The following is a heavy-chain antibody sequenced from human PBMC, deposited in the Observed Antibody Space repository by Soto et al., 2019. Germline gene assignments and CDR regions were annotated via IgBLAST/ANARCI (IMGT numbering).Heavy chain of an antibody. CDR3: ARGGWRQIDY. D-gene: IGHD3-3*01. V-gene: IGHV4-59*08. Sequence: QVQLQESGPGLVKPSETLSLTCTVSGGSISSYYWSWIRQPPGKGLEWIGYFYYSGTTNYNPFLKSQVTISVDTSKNQLSLKLSSVTAADTAVYYCARGGWRQIDYWGQGTLVSVSS. J-gene: IGHJ4*02. CDR2: FYYSGTT. CDR1: GGSISSYY.